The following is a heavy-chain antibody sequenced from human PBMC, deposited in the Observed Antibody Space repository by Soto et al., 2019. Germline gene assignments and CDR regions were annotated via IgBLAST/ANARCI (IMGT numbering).Heavy chain of an antibody. CDR1: GFTFSTFV. CDR3: SVHLGENYYTMDV. V-gene: IGHV3-23*01. Sequence: EVQLLESGGGWVQPGGSLRLSCAASGFTFSTFVMTWVRQVPGEGLEWISSITGSGKSAYYADSVKGPVTISRDNSKNTLYLQISSLAVDDTAVYHCSVHLGENYYTMDVWGQGTTVTVSS. CDR2: ITGSGKSA. D-gene: IGHD3-10*01. J-gene: IGHJ6*02.